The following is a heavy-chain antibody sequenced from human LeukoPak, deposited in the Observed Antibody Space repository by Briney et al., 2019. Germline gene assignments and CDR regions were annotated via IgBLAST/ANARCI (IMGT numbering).Heavy chain of an antibody. V-gene: IGHV3-30*02. Sequence: GGSLRLSCAASGFTFSSYGMHWVRQSAGKGLEWVTFIRYDGGNKYYADSVKGRFTISRDSSNNTLYLQMNSLRPEDTAVYYCTTDLDYDYIWGSYRLKSPGAFDYWGQGTLVTVSS. CDR1: GFTFSSYG. J-gene: IGHJ4*02. CDR2: IRYDGGNK. D-gene: IGHD3-16*02. CDR3: TTDLDYDYIWGSYRLKSPGAFDY.